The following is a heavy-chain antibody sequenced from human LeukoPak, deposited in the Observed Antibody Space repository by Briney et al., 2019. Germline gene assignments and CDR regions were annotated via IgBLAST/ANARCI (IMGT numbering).Heavy chain of an antibody. CDR3: ARERPPGDSSNWFLEGYFDI. CDR2: IIPIFGTA. D-gene: IGHD6-13*01. V-gene: IGHV1-69*05. CDR1: GGTFTSYA. Sequence: VASVKVSCKASGGTFTSYAITWVRQAPGQGLEWMGRIIPIFGTANYAQKSQGRVTITTDESTSTAYMELSTLRSDDTAVYYCARERPPGDSSNWFLEGYFDIWGQGTLVTVSS. J-gene: IGHJ4*02.